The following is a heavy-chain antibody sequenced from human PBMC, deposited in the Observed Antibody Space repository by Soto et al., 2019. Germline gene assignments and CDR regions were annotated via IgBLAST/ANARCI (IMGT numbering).Heavy chain of an antibody. J-gene: IGHJ5*02. V-gene: IGHV4-34*01. CDR3: ARERTVTTPQRRWFDP. CDR1: GGSFSGYY. D-gene: IGHD4-17*01. CDR2: INHSGST. Sequence: QVQLQQWGAGLLKPSETLSLTCAVYGGSFSGYYWSWIRQPPGKGLEWIGEINHSGSTNYNPSLKRRVTISVDTSKIQFSLKLSSVTATDTAVYYCARERTVTTPQRRWFDPWGQGTLVTVSS.